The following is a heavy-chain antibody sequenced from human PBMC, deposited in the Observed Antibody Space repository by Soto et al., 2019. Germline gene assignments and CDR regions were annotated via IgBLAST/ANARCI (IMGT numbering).Heavy chain of an antibody. CDR1: GYSFTGYS. CDR3: ARGGNRYSSTSSGVGGFDY. CDR2: INPKSGGT. J-gene: IGHJ4*02. Sequence: ASVKVSCKTSGYSFTGYSVHWVRQAPGHGPEWMGWINPKSGGTKYAQKFQGRVTMTRDTSISTVFMELSRVTSDDTAVYFCARGGNRYSSTSSGVGGFDYWGQGTLVTVYS. D-gene: IGHD6-6*01. V-gene: IGHV1-2*02.